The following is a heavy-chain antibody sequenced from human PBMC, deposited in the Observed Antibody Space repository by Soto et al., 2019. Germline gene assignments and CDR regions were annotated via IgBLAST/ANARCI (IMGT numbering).Heavy chain of an antibody. J-gene: IGHJ4*02. Sequence: QVQLVQSGAEVKKPGSSVKVSCKASGGTFSSYAISWVRQAPGQGLEWMGGIIPIFGTANYAHKFQGRVTITADKSTSTAYMELSSLRSEDTAVYYCARDYYDSSGLLGDFDYWGQGTLVTVSS. V-gene: IGHV1-69*06. CDR3: ARDYYDSSGLLGDFDY. D-gene: IGHD3-22*01. CDR1: GGTFSSYA. CDR2: IIPIFGTA.